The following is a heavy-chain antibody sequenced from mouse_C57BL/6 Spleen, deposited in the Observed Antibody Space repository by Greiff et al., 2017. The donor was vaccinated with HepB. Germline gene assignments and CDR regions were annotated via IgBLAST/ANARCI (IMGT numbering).Heavy chain of an antibody. CDR1: GYTFTSYW. V-gene: IGHV1-50*01. D-gene: IGHD2-4*01. CDR3: AREITRAMDY. J-gene: IGHJ4*01. Sequence: QVHVKQSGAELVKPGASVKLSCKASGYTFTSYWMQWVKQRPGQGLEWIGEIDPSDSYTNYNQKFKGKATLTVDTSSSTAYMQLSSLTSEDSAVYYCAREITRAMDYWGQGTSVTVSS. CDR2: IDPSDSYT.